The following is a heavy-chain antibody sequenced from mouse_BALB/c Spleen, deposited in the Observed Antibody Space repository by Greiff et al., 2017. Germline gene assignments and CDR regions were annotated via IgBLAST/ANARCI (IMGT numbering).Heavy chain of an antibody. D-gene: IGHD2-1*01. CDR3: ARYGNYGYFDV. Sequence: VKLMESGPGLVQPSQSLSITCTVSGFSLTSYGVHWVRQSPGKGLEWLGVIWSGGSTDYNAAFISRLSISKDNSKSQVFFKMNSLQANDTAIYYCARYGNYGYFDVWGAGTTVTVSS. V-gene: IGHV2-2*02. CDR1: GFSLTSYG. CDR2: IWSGGST. J-gene: IGHJ1*01.